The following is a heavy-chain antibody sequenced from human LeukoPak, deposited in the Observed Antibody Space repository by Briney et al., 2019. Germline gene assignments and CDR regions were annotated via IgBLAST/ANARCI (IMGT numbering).Heavy chain of an antibody. D-gene: IGHD6-19*01. J-gene: IGHJ4*02. V-gene: IGHV3-66*01. CDR1: GFTVSSNY. CDR2: IYSGGST. CDR3: AKDLTLAVAGYYFDY. Sequence: GGSLRLSCAASGFTVSSNYMSWVRQAPGKGLEWVSVIYSGGSTYYADSVKGRFTISRDNSKNTLYLQMNSLRAEDTAVYYCAKDLTLAVAGYYFDYWGQGTLVTVSS.